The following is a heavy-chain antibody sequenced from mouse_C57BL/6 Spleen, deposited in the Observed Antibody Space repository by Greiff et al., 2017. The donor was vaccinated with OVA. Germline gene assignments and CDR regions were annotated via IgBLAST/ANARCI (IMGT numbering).Heavy chain of an antibody. CDR3: ARWSGGSMKYFDV. CDR1: GFTFSSYT. D-gene: IGHD1-1*02. V-gene: IGHV5-9*04. CDR2: ICGGGGNT. J-gene: IGHJ1*03. Sequence: EVKLMESGGGLVKPGGSLKLSCAASGFTFSSYTMSWVRQTPEKRLEWVATICGGGGNTYYPDIVKGRFTISRDNAKNTLYLQMSSLSTEDTDVDYCARWSGGSMKYFDVWGTGTTVTVAS.